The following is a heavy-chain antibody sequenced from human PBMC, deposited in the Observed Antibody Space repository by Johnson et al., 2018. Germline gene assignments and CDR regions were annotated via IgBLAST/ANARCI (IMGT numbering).Heavy chain of an antibody. CDR3: ARYIGVVPAAMGFKAFDI. V-gene: IGHV1-69*09. Sequence: QVQLVQSGAEVKKPGSSVKVSCKASGGTFSSYTISWVRQAPGQGLEWMGRIIPILGIANYAQKFQGRVTITAAKSTSTAYMELGSLGSEDTAGYYCARYIGVVPAAMGFKAFDIWGQGTMVTVSS. J-gene: IGHJ3*02. CDR2: IIPILGIA. CDR1: GGTFSSYT. D-gene: IGHD2-2*01.